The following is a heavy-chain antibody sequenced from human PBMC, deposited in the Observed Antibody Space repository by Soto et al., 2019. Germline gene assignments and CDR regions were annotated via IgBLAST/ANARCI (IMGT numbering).Heavy chain of an antibody. CDR2: TYYRSKWYH. Sequence: PSQTLSLTCAISGDSVSTNSGACSWIRQSPSRGLEWLGRTYYRSKWYHDYAVSVKSRISIYPDTSKNQFSLQLNSVTPEDTAVYYCARDAPNSNGWFSCFGYWGQGILVTVSS. CDR1: GDSVSTNSGA. J-gene: IGHJ4*02. D-gene: IGHD6-19*01. CDR3: ARDAPNSNGWFSCFGY. V-gene: IGHV6-1*01.